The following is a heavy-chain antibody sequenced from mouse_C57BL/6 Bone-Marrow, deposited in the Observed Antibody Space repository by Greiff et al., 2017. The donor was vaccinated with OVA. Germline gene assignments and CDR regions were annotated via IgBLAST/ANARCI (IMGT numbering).Heavy chain of an antibody. V-gene: IGHV1-15*01. J-gene: IGHJ4*01. Sequence: QVQLQQSGAELVRPGASVTLSCKASGYTFTDYEMHWVKQTPVHGLEWIGAIDPETGGTAYNQKFKGKAILTADKSSSTAYMELRSLTSEDSAVYYFTREEALRGMDYWGQGTSVTVSS. CDR1: GYTFTDYE. CDR2: IDPETGGT. CDR3: TREEALRGMDY. D-gene: IGHD1-1*01.